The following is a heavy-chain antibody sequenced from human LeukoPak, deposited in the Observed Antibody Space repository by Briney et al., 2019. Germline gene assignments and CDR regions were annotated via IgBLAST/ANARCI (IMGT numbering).Heavy chain of an antibody. CDR3: ASLEVYYDSSGWARGFDY. J-gene: IGHJ4*02. CDR2: IYYSGST. Sequence: SETLSLTCTVSGGSISTSYWTWIRQPPGKGLEWIGYIYYSGSTNYNPSLKSRVTISVDTSKNQFSLKLSSVTAADTAVYYCASLEVYYDSSGWARGFDYWGQGTLVTVSS. D-gene: IGHD3-22*01. CDR1: GGSISTSY. V-gene: IGHV4-59*01.